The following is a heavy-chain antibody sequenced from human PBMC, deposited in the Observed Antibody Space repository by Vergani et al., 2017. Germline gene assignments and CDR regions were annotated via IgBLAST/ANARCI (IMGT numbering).Heavy chain of an antibody. D-gene: IGHD2-2*01. CDR3: AMVIVGCSRTNCFADH. V-gene: IGHV1-2*06. CDR2: IDPNSFDT. Sequence: QVQLVQSGAEVKKPGASVRVSCKASGFTFTSYHIHWVRQAPGQGLDWLGRIDPNSFDTRYSQRFKDRVTITRDTSINTAYMEMTRLRPDDTAIYYCAMVIVGCSRTNCFADHWGQGTLVTVSS. CDR1: GFTFTSYH. J-gene: IGHJ4*02.